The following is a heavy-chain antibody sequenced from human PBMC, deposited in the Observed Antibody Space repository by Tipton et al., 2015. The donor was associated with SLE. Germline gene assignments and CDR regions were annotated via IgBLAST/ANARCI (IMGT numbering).Heavy chain of an antibody. D-gene: IGHD2-15*01. V-gene: IGHV4-59*01. CDR1: GGSISSYY. CDR3: ATCCSGGSFDY. Sequence: TLSLTCTVSGGSISSYYWSWIRQPPGKGLEWIGYIYYSGSTNYNPSLKSRVTISVDTSKNQFSLKLSSVTAADTAVYYCATCCSGGSFDYWGQGTLVTVSS. J-gene: IGHJ4*02. CDR2: IYYSGST.